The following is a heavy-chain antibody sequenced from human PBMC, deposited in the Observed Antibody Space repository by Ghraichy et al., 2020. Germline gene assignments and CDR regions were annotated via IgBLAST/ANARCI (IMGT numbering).Heavy chain of an antibody. CDR1: GFKFTNYG. V-gene: IGHV3-30*18. J-gene: IGHJ3*01. Sequence: GESLNISCEASGFKFTNYGMHWVRQAPGKGLEWVAVIFYDGTNQFYRDSVEGRFTITRDNSKNTLYLEMNSLRPEDTAVYYCAKDQAITVSGVIKPDAFDVWGKGTMVTVSS. CDR3: AKDQAITVSGVIKPDAFDV. D-gene: IGHD3-3*01. CDR2: IFYDGTNQ.